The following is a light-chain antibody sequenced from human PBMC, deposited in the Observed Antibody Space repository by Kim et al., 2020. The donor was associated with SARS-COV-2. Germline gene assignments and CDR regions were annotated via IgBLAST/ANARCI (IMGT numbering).Light chain of an antibody. Sequence: QRVTISCYGSSANIGRNTVNWYQKLPGPAPKLLIYSNKQRPSGVPDRCSGSKSGTSASLAISGLQSEDEADYYCAAWDDSLNAHYVFGTGTKVTVL. V-gene: IGLV1-44*01. CDR2: SNK. CDR1: SANIGRNT. J-gene: IGLJ1*01. CDR3: AAWDDSLNAHYV.